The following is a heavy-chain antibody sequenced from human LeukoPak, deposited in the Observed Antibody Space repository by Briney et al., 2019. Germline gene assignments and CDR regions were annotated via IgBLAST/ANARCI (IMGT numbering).Heavy chain of an antibody. J-gene: IGHJ3*02. V-gene: IGHV4-59*01. CDR3: VRDSTYYYDSSGYDDAFDI. Sequence: SETLSLTCTVSGGSISSYYWSWIWHPPGKGVEWIGCIYYNWSTNYNPSLKSRDTISVDTSKNQFSLTLSSVTAADTAVYYCVRDSTYYYDSSGYDDAFDIWGQGTMVTVSS. CDR2: IYYNWST. D-gene: IGHD3-22*01. CDR1: GGSISSYY.